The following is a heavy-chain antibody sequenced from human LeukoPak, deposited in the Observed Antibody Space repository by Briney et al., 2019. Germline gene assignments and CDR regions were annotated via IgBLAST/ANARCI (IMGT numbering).Heavy chain of an antibody. CDR1: GFTVSSNY. CDR2: IYSTNTT. CDR3: ARGVYYYDSSGYYYAEYFQH. Sequence: GGSLRLSCAASGFTVSSNYMSWVRQAPGKGLEWVSVIYSTNTTYYADSVKGRFTLSRDNSKNTLYLQINSLRAEDTAVYYCARGVYYYDSSGYYYAEYFQHWGQGTLVTVSS. J-gene: IGHJ1*01. V-gene: IGHV3-53*01. D-gene: IGHD3-22*01.